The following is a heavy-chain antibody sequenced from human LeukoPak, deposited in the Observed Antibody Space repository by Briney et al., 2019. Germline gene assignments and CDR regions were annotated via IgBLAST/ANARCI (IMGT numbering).Heavy chain of an antibody. D-gene: IGHD3-10*01. CDR1: GYTFTSYA. Sequence: GASVKVSCKASGYTFTSYAMHWVRQAPGQRLEWMGWINAGNGNTKYSQKFQGRVTITRDTSASTAYMELSSLRSEDTAVYYCARGPGDGFGELSPLDYWGQGTLVTVSS. J-gene: IGHJ4*02. V-gene: IGHV1-3*01. CDR3: ARGPGDGFGELSPLDY. CDR2: INAGNGNT.